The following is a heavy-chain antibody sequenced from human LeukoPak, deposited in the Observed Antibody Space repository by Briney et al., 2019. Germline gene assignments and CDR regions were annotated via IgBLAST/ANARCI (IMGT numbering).Heavy chain of an antibody. D-gene: IGHD4-17*01. J-gene: IGHJ2*01. Sequence: ASVKVSCKASGYTFIDYYIHWVRQPPGEGLEWMGWINPNSGGTNYAQKFQGSVTMTRDTSISTAYMELTRLNSDDTAVYYCAKNMGYGDYWYFDLWGRGTLVTVSS. CDR3: AKNMGYGDYWYFDL. CDR1: GYTFIDYY. CDR2: INPNSGGT. V-gene: IGHV1-2*02.